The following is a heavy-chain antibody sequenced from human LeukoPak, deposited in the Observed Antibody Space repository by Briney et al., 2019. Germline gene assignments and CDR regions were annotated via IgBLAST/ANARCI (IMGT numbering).Heavy chain of an antibody. CDR1: GSTFSSYD. Sequence: PGGSLRLSCAASGSTFSSYDMHWVRQATGKGLEWVSAIGTAGDTYYPGSVKGRFTISRENAKNSLYLQMNSLRAGDTAVYYCARRCRSYSSGWYYDYWGQGTLVTVSS. D-gene: IGHD6-19*01. J-gene: IGHJ4*02. V-gene: IGHV3-13*01. CDR2: IGTAGDT. CDR3: ARRCRSYSSGWYYDY.